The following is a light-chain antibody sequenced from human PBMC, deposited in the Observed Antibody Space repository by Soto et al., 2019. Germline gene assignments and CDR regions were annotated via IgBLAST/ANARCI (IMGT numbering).Light chain of an antibody. CDR2: AVN. CDR1: SSDVGGYNY. V-gene: IGLV2-8*01. Sequence: QSALTQPPSASGSPGQSVTISCTGTSSDVGGYNYVSWYQQHPGKAPKLMIYAVNKRPSGVPDRSSGSKSGNTASLTVSGLQAEDEADYYCASYAGSDNYVFGTGTKLTVL. CDR3: ASYAGSDNYV. J-gene: IGLJ1*01.